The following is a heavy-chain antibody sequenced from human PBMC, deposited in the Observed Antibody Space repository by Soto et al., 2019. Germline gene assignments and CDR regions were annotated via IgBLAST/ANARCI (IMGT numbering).Heavy chain of an antibody. CDR1: GDTFSHYV. D-gene: IGHD1-26*01. V-gene: IGHV1-69*18. CDR3: ARIGVGSRR. Sequence: VQMVQSGAEVKEPGSSVKVSCTNSGDTFSHYVMSWVRQAPGQGLEWMGSLAPISGSPNYAERFEGRLTISADAGTSTMYMELRSLKYDDTAVYYCARIGVGSRRWGQGTTVTVSS. CDR2: LAPISGSP. J-gene: IGHJ3*01.